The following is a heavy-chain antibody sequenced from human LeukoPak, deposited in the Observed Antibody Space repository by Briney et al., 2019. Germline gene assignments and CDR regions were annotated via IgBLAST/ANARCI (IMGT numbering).Heavy chain of an antibody. CDR3: AKRYDTTVYSINFAY. Sequence: GGSLRLSCAASGFRFSNYAMHWVRQAPGKGLEWVAGISYDGSKKYYADSVKGRFTISRDNSKNTLYLQMNSLRADDTAMYYCAKRYDTTVYSINFAYWGQGTLVTVSS. CDR1: GFRFSNYA. V-gene: IGHV3-30*18. J-gene: IGHJ4*02. CDR2: ISYDGSKK. D-gene: IGHD3-22*01.